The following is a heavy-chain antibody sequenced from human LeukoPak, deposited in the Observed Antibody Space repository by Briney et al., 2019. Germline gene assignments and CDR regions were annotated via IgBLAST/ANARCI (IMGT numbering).Heavy chain of an antibody. CDR3: AKDYAIFGVEYYFDY. D-gene: IGHD3-3*01. V-gene: IGHV3-23*01. Sequence: GGSLRLSSAASGFTFSSYAMSWVRQAPGKGLEWVSAISGSGGSTYYADSVKGRFTISRDNSKNTLYLQMNSLRAEDTAVYYCAKDYAIFGVEYYFDYRGQGTLVTVSS. CDR2: ISGSGGST. J-gene: IGHJ4*02. CDR1: GFTFSSYA.